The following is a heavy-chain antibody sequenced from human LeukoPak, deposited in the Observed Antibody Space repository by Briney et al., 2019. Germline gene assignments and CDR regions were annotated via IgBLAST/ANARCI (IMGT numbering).Heavy chain of an antibody. Sequence: GGSLRLSWAASGFTFSSYWMSWVRQAPEKGLEWVANIKQDGSEKYYVDSVKGRFTISRDNAKNSLYLQMNSLRAEDTAVYYCARAELWSTSDFDYWGQGTLVTVSS. J-gene: IGHJ4*02. CDR3: ARAELWSTSDFDY. CDR1: GFTFSSYW. CDR2: IKQDGSEK. D-gene: IGHD5-18*01. V-gene: IGHV3-7*03.